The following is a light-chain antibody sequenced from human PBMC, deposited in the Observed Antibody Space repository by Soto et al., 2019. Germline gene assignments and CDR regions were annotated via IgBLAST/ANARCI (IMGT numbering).Light chain of an antibody. Sequence: DIQMTQSPSSLSASVGDRVTITCRASQSISNFLNWYQQKPGKAPKLLIYAASSLQGGVPSRFSGSGSGTDFTLTISTLQPEDFATYYCQQSYNTPWTFGQGTKVEIK. J-gene: IGKJ1*01. V-gene: IGKV1-39*01. CDR3: QQSYNTPWT. CDR2: AAS. CDR1: QSISNF.